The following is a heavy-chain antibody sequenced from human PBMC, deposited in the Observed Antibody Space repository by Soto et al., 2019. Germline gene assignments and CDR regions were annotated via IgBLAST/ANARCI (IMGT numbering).Heavy chain of an antibody. CDR1: GYTFTSYY. V-gene: IGHV1-46*03. CDR2: INPSGGST. D-gene: IGHD6-13*01. CDR3: AREQQQLTTDDYYHYYMDV. J-gene: IGHJ6*03. Sequence: ASVKVSCKASGYTFTSYYMHWVRQAPGQGLEWMGIINPSGGSTSYAQKFQGRVTMTRDTSTSTVYMELSSLRSEDTAVYYCAREQQQLTTDDYYHYYMDVWGKGTSVTVSS.